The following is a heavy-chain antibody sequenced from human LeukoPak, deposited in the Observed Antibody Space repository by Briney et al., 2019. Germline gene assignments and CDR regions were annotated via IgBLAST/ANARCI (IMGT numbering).Heavy chain of an antibody. Sequence: GASVKVSCKASGGTFSSYAISWVRQAPGQGLEWMGGIIPIFGTANYAQKFQGRVTITVDESTSTAYMELSSLRSEDTAVYYCARDAGITIFGVVPRFDPWGQGTLVTVSS. CDR2: IIPIFGTA. D-gene: IGHD3-3*01. CDR1: GGTFSSYA. CDR3: ARDAGITIFGVVPRFDP. J-gene: IGHJ5*02. V-gene: IGHV1-69*13.